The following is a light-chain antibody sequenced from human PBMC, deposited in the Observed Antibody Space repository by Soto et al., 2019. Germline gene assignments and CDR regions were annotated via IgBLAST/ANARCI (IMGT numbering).Light chain of an antibody. J-gene: IGLJ2*01. CDR3: AAWDDSLNGVV. Sequence: QSVLTQPPSASGTPGQRVTISCSGSSSNIGSNAVNWYQQLPGTAPKLLIYDNNQGPSGVPDRFSGSKYGTSASLAISGLQSEDEADDYCAAWDDSLNGVVFGGGTKVTVL. V-gene: IGLV1-44*01. CDR2: DNN. CDR1: SSNIGSNA.